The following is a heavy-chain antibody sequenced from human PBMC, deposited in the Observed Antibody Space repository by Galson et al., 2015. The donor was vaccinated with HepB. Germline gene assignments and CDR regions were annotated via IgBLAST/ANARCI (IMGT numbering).Heavy chain of an antibody. CDR2: INPNRGGT. CDR3: ARVRGTVGATTYGAFDI. J-gene: IGHJ3*02. D-gene: IGHD1-26*01. Sequence: SVKVSCKASGYTFTGYYMHWVRQAPGQGLEWMGWINPNRGGTNYAQKFQGWVTMTRDTSISTAYMELSRLRSDDTAVYYCARVRGTVGATTYGAFDIWGQGTMVTVSS. V-gene: IGHV1-2*04. CDR1: GYTFTGYY.